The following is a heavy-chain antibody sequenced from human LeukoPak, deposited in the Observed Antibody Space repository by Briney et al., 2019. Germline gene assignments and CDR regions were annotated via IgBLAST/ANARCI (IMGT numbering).Heavy chain of an antibody. J-gene: IGHJ3*02. CDR1: GGSISSYH. Sequence: SETLSLTCTVSGGSISSYHWSWIRQPPGKGLEWIGDTYNSGSTNYNPSLKSRVTISVDTSKNQSSLKLTSVTAADTAVYYCAGGIFGVVINAFHIWGQGTMVTVSS. D-gene: IGHD3-3*01. CDR2: TYNSGST. CDR3: AGGIFGVVINAFHI. V-gene: IGHV4-59*01.